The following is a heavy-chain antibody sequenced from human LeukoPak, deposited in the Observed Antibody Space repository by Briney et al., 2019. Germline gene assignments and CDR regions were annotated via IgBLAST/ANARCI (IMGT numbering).Heavy chain of an antibody. Sequence: SETLSLTCTVSGGSISSSSYYWGWIRQPPGKGLEWIGSIYYSGSTYYNPSLKSRVTISVDTSKNQFSLKLSSVTAADTAVYYCAGKRGSYWFDPWGQGTLVTVSS. CDR3: AGKRGSYWFDP. V-gene: IGHV4-39*01. D-gene: IGHD5-12*01. CDR1: GGSISSSSYY. J-gene: IGHJ5*02. CDR2: IYYSGST.